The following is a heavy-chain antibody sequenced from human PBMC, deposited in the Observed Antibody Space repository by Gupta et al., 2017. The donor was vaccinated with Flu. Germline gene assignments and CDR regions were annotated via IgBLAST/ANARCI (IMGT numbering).Heavy chain of an antibody. CDR1: GYIFTSQY. D-gene: IGHD6-19*01. J-gene: IGHJ4*02. Sequence: QVQLVQSGAEVTVPGASVKVSCKASGYIFTSQYIHWVRQAPGQGLEWMGMINPSAGSTNRAQKFQGRLSITRDTSTSTAYMELSRLRYEDTAKYYCARVKVDSDGWYHYDSWGQGTLVTVSS. CDR3: ARVKVDSDGWYHYDS. CDR2: INPSAGST. V-gene: IGHV1-46*01.